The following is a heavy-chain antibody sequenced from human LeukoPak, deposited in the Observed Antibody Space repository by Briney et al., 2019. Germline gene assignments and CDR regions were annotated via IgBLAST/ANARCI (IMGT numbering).Heavy chain of an antibody. D-gene: IGHD2-8*02. J-gene: IGHJ3*02. CDR1: GFTFSTYS. Sequence: GGSLRLSCAASGFTFSTYSMNWVRQAPGKGLEWVSYISSSTTTIYYADSVKGRFTISRDNARNSLYLQMNSLRDDGTAVYYCARSWSAFDIWGQGTMVTVSS. CDR2: ISSSTTTI. CDR3: ARSWSAFDI. V-gene: IGHV3-48*02.